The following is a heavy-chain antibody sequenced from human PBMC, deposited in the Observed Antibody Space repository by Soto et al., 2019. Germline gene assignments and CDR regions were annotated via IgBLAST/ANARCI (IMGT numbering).Heavy chain of an antibody. D-gene: IGHD4-17*01. CDR3: ARHLGDPRYYSYSMDV. Sequence: GESLKISCKGSGYSFTTYWIAWVRQMPGKGLEWTGIIYPGDSDIRYSPSFQGQVTISADKSISTAYLQWSSLKASDTAMYYCARHLGDPRYYSYSMDVWGQGTTGTAP. V-gene: IGHV5-51*01. CDR1: GYSFTTYW. J-gene: IGHJ6*02. CDR2: IYPGDSDI.